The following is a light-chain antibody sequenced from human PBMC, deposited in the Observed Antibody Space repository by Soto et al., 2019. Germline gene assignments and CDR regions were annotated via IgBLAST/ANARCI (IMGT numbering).Light chain of an antibody. CDR2: GAS. CDR3: QLSGTSSIT. CDR1: QSVSSN. Sequence: DIVLTQSPDTLSVSPGERATLSCRASQSVSSNLAWYQQKPGQAPRLLIYGASTRATGIPARFSGSGSGTEFTLTISSLQSEDFAVYYCQLSGTSSITFGQGTLLEIK. V-gene: IGKV3-15*01. J-gene: IGKJ5*01.